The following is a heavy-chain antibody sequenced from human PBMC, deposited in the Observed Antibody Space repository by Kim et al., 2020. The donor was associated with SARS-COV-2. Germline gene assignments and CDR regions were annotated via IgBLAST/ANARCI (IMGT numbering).Heavy chain of an antibody. Sequence: SETLSLTCTVSAGSISNYYWTWIRQSAGKGLEWIGRIYSDGETNYSPSLNSRVTISLDTAKNRFSLKLSSVTAADTGIYYCARVGCSNSVCYTRGWDVWG. J-gene: IGHJ6*01. CDR3: ARVGCSNSVCYTRGWDV. CDR2: IYSDGET. D-gene: IGHD2-8*01. V-gene: IGHV4-4*07. CDR1: AGSISNYY.